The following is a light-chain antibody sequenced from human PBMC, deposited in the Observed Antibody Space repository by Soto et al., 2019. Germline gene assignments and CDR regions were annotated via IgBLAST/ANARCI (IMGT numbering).Light chain of an antibody. Sequence: EIVMTQSPATLSVSPGERATLSCRASQSVSSNVGWYQQKPGQAPRLLIYGASTRATSILARFSGSGSGTEFNLTMSSLQSEDFEVYYCQQYNNWPPWTFGQGTKVDIK. CDR1: QSVSSN. CDR2: GAS. CDR3: QQYNNWPPWT. V-gene: IGKV3-15*01. J-gene: IGKJ1*01.